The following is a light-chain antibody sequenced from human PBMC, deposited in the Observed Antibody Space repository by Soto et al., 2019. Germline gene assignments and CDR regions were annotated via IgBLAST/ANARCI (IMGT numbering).Light chain of an antibody. Sequence: EVVMTQSPATLSVSPGERATLSCRASQSVGGSLAWYQQKPGQAPRLLIYGASTRATGIPARFSGSGSGTEFTLTISSLQSEDFALYYCQQYNKFPSLTFGGGTKVEIK. CDR1: QSVGGS. V-gene: IGKV3-15*01. CDR3: QQYNKFPSLT. J-gene: IGKJ4*01. CDR2: GAS.